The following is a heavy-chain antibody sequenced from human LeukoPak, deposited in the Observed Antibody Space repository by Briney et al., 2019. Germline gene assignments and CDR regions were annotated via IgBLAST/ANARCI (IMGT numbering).Heavy chain of an antibody. CDR1: GYTFTSYY. J-gene: IGHJ3*02. D-gene: IGHD3-16*01. CDR3: ARAPYEGAFDI. Sequence: ASVKVSCKASGYTFTSYYMHWVRQAPGQGLEWMGWISAYNGNTNYAQKLQGRVTMTTDTSTSTAYMELSSLRSEDTAVYYCARAPYEGAFDIWGQGTLVTISS. CDR2: ISAYNGNT. V-gene: IGHV1-18*04.